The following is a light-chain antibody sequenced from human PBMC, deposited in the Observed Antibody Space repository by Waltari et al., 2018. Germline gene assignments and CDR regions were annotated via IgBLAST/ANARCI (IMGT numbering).Light chain of an antibody. Sequence: QSALTQPPSASGPPGQSVTISCTGTSSDVGAYDRVSWHQQPRCKDPKLLIYEVRKRPSGVAGRFSGSRSGYAASLTVSGLQAEDEADYYCTSDAEGNNFYVFGTGTKVTVL. V-gene: IGLV2-8*01. CDR3: TSDAEGNNFYV. CDR1: SSDVGAYDR. CDR2: EVR. J-gene: IGLJ1*01.